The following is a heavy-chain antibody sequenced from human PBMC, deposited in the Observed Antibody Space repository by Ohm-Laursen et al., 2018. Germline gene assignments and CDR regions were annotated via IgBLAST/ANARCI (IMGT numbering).Heavy chain of an antibody. CDR1: GFTFSIYG. D-gene: IGHD2/OR15-2a*01. J-gene: IGHJ5*02. V-gene: IGHV3-23*01. Sequence: SLRFSCAASGFTFSIYGIHWVRQAPGKGLEWVSGISASGGTTYYAESVKGRFTISRDNSKNTLYLQMNSLRAEDTAVYYCARDSRRMSWGQGTLVTVSS. CDR3: ARDSRRMS. CDR2: ISASGGTT.